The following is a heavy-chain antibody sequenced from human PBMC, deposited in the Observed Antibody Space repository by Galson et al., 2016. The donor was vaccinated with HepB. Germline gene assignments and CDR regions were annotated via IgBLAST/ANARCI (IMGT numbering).Heavy chain of an antibody. CDR2: ITRSGGTT. J-gene: IGHJ4*02. CDR3: ARDARGSEDY. Sequence: SLRLSCAASGFTFNNYDMHWFRQAPGKGLEWVSYITRSGGTTLYADSVKGRFTISRDNAKNSLYLQMNSLRDEDTAVYYCARDARGSEDYWGQGTLGTVSS. D-gene: IGHD1-26*01. V-gene: IGHV3-48*02. CDR1: GFTFNNYD.